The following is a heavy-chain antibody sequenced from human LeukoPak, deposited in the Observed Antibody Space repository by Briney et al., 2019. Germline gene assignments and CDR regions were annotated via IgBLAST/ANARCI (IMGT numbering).Heavy chain of an antibody. CDR3: ARHRGLSAGYYYYYGMDV. V-gene: IGHV4-39*01. CDR1: GGSISSSSYY. Sequence: PSETLSLTCTVSGGSISSSSYYWGWIRQPPGSGLEWIGSIYYSGSTYYNPSLKSRVTISVATSKNQFSLKLSSVTAADTAVYYCARHRGLSAGYYYYYGMDVWGQGTTVTVSS. CDR2: IYYSGST. D-gene: IGHD3-10*01. J-gene: IGHJ6*02.